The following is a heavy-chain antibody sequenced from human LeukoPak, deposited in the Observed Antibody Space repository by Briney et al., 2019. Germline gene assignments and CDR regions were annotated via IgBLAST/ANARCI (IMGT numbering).Heavy chain of an antibody. V-gene: IGHV3-43D*03. D-gene: IGHD3-22*01. Sequence: GGSLRLPCAASGLTFDDYAMHWVRQAPGKGLEWVSLISWDGGSTYYADSVKGRFTISRDNSKNSLYLQMNSLRAEDTALYYCAKAGSGYPYVGFDYWGQGTLVTVSS. CDR3: AKAGSGYPYVGFDY. CDR1: GLTFDDYA. J-gene: IGHJ4*02. CDR2: ISWDGGST.